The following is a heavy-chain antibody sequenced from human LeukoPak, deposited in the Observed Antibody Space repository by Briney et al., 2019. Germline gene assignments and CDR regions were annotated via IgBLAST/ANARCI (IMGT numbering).Heavy chain of an antibody. CDR1: GFTFSSYA. Sequence: PGGSLRLSCAASGFTFSSYAMHWVRQAPGKGLEYVSAISSNGGSTYYANSVKGRFTISRDNSKNTLYLQMGSLRAEDMAVYYCARGSGDLGYWGQGTLVTVSS. J-gene: IGHJ4*02. V-gene: IGHV3-64*01. D-gene: IGHD4-17*01. CDR2: ISSNGGST. CDR3: ARGSGDLGY.